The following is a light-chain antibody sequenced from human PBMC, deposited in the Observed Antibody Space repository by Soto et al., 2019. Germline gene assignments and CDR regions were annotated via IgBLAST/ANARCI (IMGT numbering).Light chain of an antibody. CDR2: KAS. V-gene: IGKV1-5*03. CDR1: QSISSL. J-gene: IGKJ1*01. Sequence: DIQMTKSPSTQSATVGNRITITCRASQSISSLLAWYQQKPWTAPNLLIYKASTLQSGVPSRFSGSGSGTEFTLTISSLQPDDSATYYCQQYNDNWTFGQGTKVDIK. CDR3: QQYNDNWT.